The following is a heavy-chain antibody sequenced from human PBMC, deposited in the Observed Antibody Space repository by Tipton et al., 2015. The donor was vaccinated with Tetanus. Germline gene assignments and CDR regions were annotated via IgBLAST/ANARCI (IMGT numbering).Heavy chain of an antibody. J-gene: IGHJ4*02. CDR1: DGSFNAYY. Sequence: LRLSCGVSDGSFNAYYWSWIRQTPGKGLEWIGEVNQSGSTKYNPSFNSRAAISVDTSKSQSSLRVRSVTAADTAVYYCARGRTMSGVVAPFDLWGQGTQVTVSS. CDR3: ARGRTMSGVVAPFDL. CDR2: VNQSGST. D-gene: IGHD3-3*01. V-gene: IGHV4-34*01.